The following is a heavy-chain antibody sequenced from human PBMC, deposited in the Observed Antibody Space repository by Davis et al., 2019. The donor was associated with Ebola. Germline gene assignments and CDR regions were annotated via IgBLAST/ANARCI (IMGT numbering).Heavy chain of an antibody. CDR3: AREGGGTNYYYYMDV. Sequence: SQTLSLTCAVYGGSFSGYYWSWIRQPPGKGLEWIGEINHSGSTNYNPSLKSRVTISVDTSKNQFSLKLSSVTAADTAVYYCAREGGGTNYYYYMDVWGKGTTVTVSS. D-gene: IGHD2-8*01. J-gene: IGHJ6*03. CDR2: INHSGST. V-gene: IGHV4-34*01. CDR1: GGSFSGYY.